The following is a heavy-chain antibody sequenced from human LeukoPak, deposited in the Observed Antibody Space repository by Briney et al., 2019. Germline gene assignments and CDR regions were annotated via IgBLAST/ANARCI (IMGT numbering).Heavy chain of an antibody. CDR2: ISYDGNDK. D-gene: IGHD3-10*01. V-gene: IGHV3-30*18. CDR3: AKDHSEASLESMVRGITSIDY. Sequence: GGSLRLSCAASGFTFSSYGMHWVRQAPGKGLEWVAVISYDGNDKFYGDSVRGRFTISRDNSGNTVYLQMKTLTTEDTAMYYCAKDHSEASLESMVRGITSIDYWGQGTLPTVSS. CDR1: GFTFSSYG. J-gene: IGHJ4*02.